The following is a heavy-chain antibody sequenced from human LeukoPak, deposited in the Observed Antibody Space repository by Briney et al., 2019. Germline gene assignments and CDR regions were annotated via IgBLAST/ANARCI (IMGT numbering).Heavy chain of an antibody. Sequence: GGSLRLSCAASGFTFSNAWMNWVRQAPGKGLEWVAVISYDGSNKYYADSVKGRFTISRDNSKNTLYLQMNSLRAEDTAVYYCARGDTVLRLLEWLPYYYYYGMDVWGQGTTVTVSS. CDR1: GFTFSNAW. V-gene: IGHV3-30-3*01. CDR3: ARGDTVLRLLEWLPYYYYYGMDV. D-gene: IGHD3-3*01. J-gene: IGHJ6*02. CDR2: ISYDGSNK.